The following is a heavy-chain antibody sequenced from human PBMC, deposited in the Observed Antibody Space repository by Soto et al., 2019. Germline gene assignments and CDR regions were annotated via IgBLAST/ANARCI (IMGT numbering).Heavy chain of an antibody. CDR1: GYSFTSYW. Sequence: GPALKISCKRSGYSFTSYWIAWVRQMPGKGLEWMGIIYPGDSDTRYSPSFQGQVTISVDKSISTAYLQWSSLKASDTAMYYCARQRVWFGQLSQYYGMDVWGEGTTVTAPQ. CDR2: IYPGDSDT. V-gene: IGHV5-51*01. D-gene: IGHD3-10*01. CDR3: ARQRVWFGQLSQYYGMDV. J-gene: IGHJ6*04.